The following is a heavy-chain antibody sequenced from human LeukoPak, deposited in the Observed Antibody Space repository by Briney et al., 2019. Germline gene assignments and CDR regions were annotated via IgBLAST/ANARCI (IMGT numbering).Heavy chain of an antibody. D-gene: IGHD3-3*01. CDR3: AKDRDDFWSGIMDY. CDR2: IRNDGSDK. CDR1: RFTFSSYG. V-gene: IGHV3-30*02. Sequence: GGSLRLSCVASRFTFSSYGMYWVRQAPGKGLEWVTFIRNDGSDKYYADSVKGRFTISRDNSKNTLYLQMNSLRAEDTAVYYCAKDRDDFWSGIMDYWGQGIPVTVSS. J-gene: IGHJ4*02.